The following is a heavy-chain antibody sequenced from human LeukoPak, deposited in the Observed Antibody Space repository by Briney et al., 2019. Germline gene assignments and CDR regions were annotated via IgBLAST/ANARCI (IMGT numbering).Heavy chain of an antibody. CDR2: INPNSGGT. CDR1: GYTFTGYY. Sequence: GASVTVSCKASGYTFTGYYMHWVRQAPGQGLEWMGWINPNSGGTNYAQKFQGRATMTRDTSISTADMELSRLRSDDTAVYYCARDSSSRKNNWFDPWGQGTLVTVSS. CDR3: ARDSSSRKNNWFDP. V-gene: IGHV1-2*02. D-gene: IGHD6-13*01. J-gene: IGHJ5*02.